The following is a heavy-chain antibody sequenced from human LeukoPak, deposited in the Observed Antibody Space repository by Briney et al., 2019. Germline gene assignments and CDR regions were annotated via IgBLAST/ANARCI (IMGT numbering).Heavy chain of an antibody. CDR3: ARQTYYDILTGYSHAFDI. CDR1: GGSISSSNW. V-gene: IGHV4-4*02. CDR2: IYHSGST. J-gene: IGHJ3*02. Sequence: PSGTLALTCAVSGGSISSSNWWSWAREPPGKGLEWIGEIYHSGSTNYNLSLKSRVTISVDKSKNQSSLTLSSVTAADTAVYYCARQTYYDILTGYSHAFDIWGRGTMVTVSS. D-gene: IGHD3-9*01.